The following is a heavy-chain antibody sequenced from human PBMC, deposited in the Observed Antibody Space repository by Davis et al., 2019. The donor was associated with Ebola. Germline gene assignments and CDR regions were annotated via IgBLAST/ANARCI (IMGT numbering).Heavy chain of an antibody. J-gene: IGHJ6*02. V-gene: IGHV1-3*01. Sequence: ASVKVSCKASGYTFTSYAMHWVRQAPGQRLEWMGWINAGNGNTKYSQKFQGRVTITRDTSASTAYMELSSLRSEDTAVYYCATNRNGGQLDYYGMDVWGQGTTVTVSS. CDR1: GYTFTSYA. D-gene: IGHD6-13*01. CDR2: INAGNGNT. CDR3: ATNRNGGQLDYYGMDV.